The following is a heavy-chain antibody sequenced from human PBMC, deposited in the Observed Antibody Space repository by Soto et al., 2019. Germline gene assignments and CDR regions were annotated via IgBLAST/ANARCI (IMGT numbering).Heavy chain of an antibody. V-gene: IGHV4-4*07. Sequence: SETLSLTCTVSGASISSYFWTWIRQPAGKGLDWIGRISTSGTTNYNPSLKSRVTMSVDTSKNQFSLKLTSVTAADTAVYYCASLGTSMTSFHYWGQGALVTVSS. CDR2: ISTSGTT. CDR1: GASISSYF. CDR3: ASLGTSMTSFHY. J-gene: IGHJ4*02. D-gene: IGHD1-7*01.